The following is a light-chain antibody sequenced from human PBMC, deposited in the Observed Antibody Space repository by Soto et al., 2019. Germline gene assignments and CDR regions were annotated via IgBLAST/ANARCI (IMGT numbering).Light chain of an antibody. CDR3: QQYNNWPQVHT. J-gene: IGKJ2*01. CDR1: QSVSSN. V-gene: IGKV3-15*01. CDR2: GAS. Sequence: EIVMTQSPATLSVSPGEGATLSCRAGQSVSSNLAWYQQKPGQPPRLLIYGASTRATGIPARFSGYGSGTEFTLTLISLQSEDFAVYYCQQYNNWPQVHTLGQGTKLQI.